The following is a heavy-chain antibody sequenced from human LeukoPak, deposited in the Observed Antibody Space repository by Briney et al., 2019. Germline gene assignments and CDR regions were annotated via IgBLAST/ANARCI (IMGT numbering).Heavy chain of an antibody. V-gene: IGHV3-7*01. CDR2: MNQDGTKK. CDR1: GFRFISYW. Sequence: GGSLRLSCTASGFRFISYWTIWVRQAPGKGLEWVANMNQDGTKKYYVDSVEGRFTISRDNAKNSLYLQMNSLRAEDTAVYYCARADSGGYVGYGFDCWGQGTLVTVSS. D-gene: IGHD6-19*01. J-gene: IGHJ4*02. CDR3: ARADSGGYVGYGFDC.